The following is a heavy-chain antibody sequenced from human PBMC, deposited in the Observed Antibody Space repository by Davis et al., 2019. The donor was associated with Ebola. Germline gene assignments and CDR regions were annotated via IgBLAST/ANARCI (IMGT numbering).Heavy chain of an antibody. V-gene: IGHV1-2*04. CDR2: INPNSGGT. Sequence: ASVKVSCKASGYTFTSYYMHWVRQAPGQGLEWMGWINPNSGGTNYAQKFQGWVTMTRDTSISTAYMELSRLRSDGTAVYYCARVKEFTDYGMDVWGQGTTVTVSS. J-gene: IGHJ6*02. CDR3: ARVKEFTDYGMDV. D-gene: IGHD3-10*01. CDR1: GYTFTSYY.